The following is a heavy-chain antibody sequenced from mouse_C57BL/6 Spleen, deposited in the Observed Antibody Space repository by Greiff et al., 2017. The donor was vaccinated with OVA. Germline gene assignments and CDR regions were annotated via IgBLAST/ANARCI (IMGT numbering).Heavy chain of an antibody. CDR3: AISNYYGSSYVFAY. CDR2: IYPSDSET. V-gene: IGHV1-61*01. J-gene: IGHJ3*01. CDR1: GYTFTSYW. D-gene: IGHD1-1*01. Sequence: QVQLQQPGAELVRPGSSVKLSCKASGYTFTSYWMDWVKQRPGQGLEWIGNIYPSDSETHYNQKFKDKATLTVDKSSSTAYMQLSSLTSEDSAVYYCAISNYYGSSYVFAYWGQGTLVTVSA.